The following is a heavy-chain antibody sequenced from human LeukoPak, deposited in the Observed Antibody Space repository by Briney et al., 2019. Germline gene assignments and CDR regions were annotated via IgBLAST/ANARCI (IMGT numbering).Heavy chain of an antibody. Sequence: GASVKVSCKASGYTFTIFHIHWVRQAPGQGLEWMGMINPSDGSTSYAEKFQGRVTMTSDTSTSTVAMDLSSLRSDDTAVYFCARESTFRSLRNASDIWGQGTLVTVSS. V-gene: IGHV1-46*01. J-gene: IGHJ3*02. CDR2: INPSDGST. CDR3: ARESTFRSLRNASDI. D-gene: IGHD3-3*02. CDR1: GYTFTIFH.